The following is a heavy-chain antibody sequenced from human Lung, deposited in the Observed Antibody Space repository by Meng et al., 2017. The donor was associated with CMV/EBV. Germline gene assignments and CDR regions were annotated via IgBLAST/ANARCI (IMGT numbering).Heavy chain of an antibody. CDR3: AREAGRDGYATPKCDY. D-gene: IGHD5-24*01. CDR1: GGSIGSGGYY. J-gene: IGHJ4*02. V-gene: IGHV4-31*03. Sequence: QVHLDDSGPGLVKPSQTLSLPCTASGGSIGSGGYYWSWIRQHPGKGLEWIGYIYYTGSTFYNPSLKSRVTISVDTSKNQFSLKLIPATAADTAVYYCAREAGRDGYATPKCDYWGQGTLVTVSS. CDR2: IYYTGST.